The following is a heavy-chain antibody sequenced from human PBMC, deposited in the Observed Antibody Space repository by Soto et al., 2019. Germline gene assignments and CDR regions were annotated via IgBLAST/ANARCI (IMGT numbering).Heavy chain of an antibody. D-gene: IGHD3-16*01. CDR3: ALSWGKAGASDL. CDR1: GFTFSTYA. J-gene: IGHJ3*01. Sequence: GGSLRLSCAASGFTFSTYAMSWVRQAPGKGLEWVSAISGSGGSTYYADSVKGRFTISRDNSKNTLYLQMNNLRAEDTALYYCALSWGKAGASDLWGRGTMVTVSS. CDR2: ISGSGGST. V-gene: IGHV3-23*01.